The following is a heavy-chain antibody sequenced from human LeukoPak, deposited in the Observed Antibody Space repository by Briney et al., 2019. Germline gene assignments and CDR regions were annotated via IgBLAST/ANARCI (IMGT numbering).Heavy chain of an antibody. CDR1: GGSISSYY. D-gene: IGHD3-22*01. Sequence: SETLSLTCTVSGGSISSYYWSWLRQPPGKGLEWIGYIYYSGSTNYNPSLKSRVTISVDTSKNQFSLKLSSVTAADTAVYYCARARGDSSGYYYFAYWGQGTLATVSS. CDR3: ARARGDSSGYYYFAY. V-gene: IGHV4-59*12. J-gene: IGHJ4*02. CDR2: IYYSGST.